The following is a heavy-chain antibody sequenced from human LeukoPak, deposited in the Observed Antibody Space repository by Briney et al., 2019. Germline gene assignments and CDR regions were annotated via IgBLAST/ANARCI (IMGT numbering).Heavy chain of an antibody. Sequence: PGRSLRLSCAASGFTFSSYGMHWVRQAPGKGLEWVAVISYDGSNKYYADSVKGRLTTSRDNSKNTLYLQMHSLRAEDTAVYYCAKDQPSGGYYYWGQGTLVTVSS. V-gene: IGHV3-30*18. CDR1: GFTFSSYG. J-gene: IGHJ4*02. D-gene: IGHD3-22*01. CDR2: ISYDGSNK. CDR3: AKDQPSGGYYY.